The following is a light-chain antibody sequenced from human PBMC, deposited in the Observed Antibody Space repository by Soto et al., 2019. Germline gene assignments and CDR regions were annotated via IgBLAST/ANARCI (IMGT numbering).Light chain of an antibody. Sequence: DIVLTQFPGTLSLSPGERATLSCRASQSVTRNYLAWYQQNLGQAPRLLIYGANTRAAGIPDRFSGSGSGTDFTLSISRLEPEDFAVYYCQQYSKSPLNFGGGTKV. CDR2: GAN. V-gene: IGKV3-20*01. CDR3: QQYSKSPLN. J-gene: IGKJ4*01. CDR1: QSVTRNY.